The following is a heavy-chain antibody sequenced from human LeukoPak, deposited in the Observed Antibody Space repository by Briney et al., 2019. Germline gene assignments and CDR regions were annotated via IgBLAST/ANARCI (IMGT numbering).Heavy chain of an antibody. CDR1: GGSFSGHY. CDR2: INHSGST. Sequence: SETLSLTCAVYGGSFSGHYWSWIRQPPGKGLEWIGEINHSGSTNYNPSLKSRVTISVDTSKNQFSLKLSSVTAADTAVYYCARGDRYYDSSGYYRTSFDYWGQGTLVTVSS. D-gene: IGHD3-22*01. J-gene: IGHJ4*02. CDR3: ARGDRYYDSSGYYRTSFDY. V-gene: IGHV4-34*01.